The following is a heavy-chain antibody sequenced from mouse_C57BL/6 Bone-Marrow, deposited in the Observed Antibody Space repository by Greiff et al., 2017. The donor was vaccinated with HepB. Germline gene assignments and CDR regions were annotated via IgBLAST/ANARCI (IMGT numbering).Heavy chain of an antibody. CDR3: AGRSNSDY. V-gene: IGHV5-6*01. J-gene: IGHJ2*01. CDR1: GFTFSSYG. D-gene: IGHD5-1*01. Sequence: EVQLVESGGDLVKPGGSLKLSCAASGFTFSSYGMSWVRQTPDKRLEWVATISSGGSYTYYQDSVKGRFTISRDNAKNTLYLQMSSLKSEDTAMYYCAGRSNSDYWGQGTTLTVSS. CDR2: ISSGGSYT.